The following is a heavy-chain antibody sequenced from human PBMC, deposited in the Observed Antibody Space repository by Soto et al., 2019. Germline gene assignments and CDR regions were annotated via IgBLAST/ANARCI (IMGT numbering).Heavy chain of an antibody. CDR3: AILGGEYGAYTLGY. J-gene: IGHJ4*02. D-gene: IGHD3-16*01. CDR1: GFTFSSYA. Sequence: EVQLLESGGGLVQPGGSLRLSCVASGFTFSSYAMRWVRQAPGKGLQWVSYISAGSAGTYYADSVKGRFTISRDNSKNPMYLQMNNLRADDTSLYYCAILGGEYGAYTLGYWGQGTLVPVSS. V-gene: IGHV3-23*01. CDR2: ISAGSAGT.